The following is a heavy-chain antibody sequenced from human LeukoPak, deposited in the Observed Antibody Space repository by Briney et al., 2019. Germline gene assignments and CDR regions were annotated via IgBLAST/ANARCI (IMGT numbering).Heavy chain of an antibody. V-gene: IGHV3-20*04. D-gene: IGHD3-10*01. Sequence: GGSLRLSCAASGFTFDDYGMSWVRQAPGKGLEWVSGINWNAGSTGYADSVKGRFTISRDNAKNSLYLQMNSLRAEDTALYYCARGVDKSRGRGQDIWGQGTMVTVFS. CDR1: GFTFDDYG. CDR2: INWNAGST. J-gene: IGHJ3*02. CDR3: ARGVDKSRGRGQDI.